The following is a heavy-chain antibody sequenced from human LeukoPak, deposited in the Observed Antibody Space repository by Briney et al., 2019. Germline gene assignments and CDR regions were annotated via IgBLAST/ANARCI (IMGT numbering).Heavy chain of an antibody. CDR1: GFTVSSNY. CDR3: VSFYETY. V-gene: IGHV3-53*01. Sequence: PGGSLRLSCAASGFTVSSNYMSWVRQAPGEGLEWVSVIYSSGSTYYADSVKGRFTISRDNSKNTLYLQMNSLRAEDTAVYYCVSFYETYWGRGTLVTVSS. J-gene: IGHJ4*02. D-gene: IGHD2/OR15-2a*01. CDR2: IYSSGST.